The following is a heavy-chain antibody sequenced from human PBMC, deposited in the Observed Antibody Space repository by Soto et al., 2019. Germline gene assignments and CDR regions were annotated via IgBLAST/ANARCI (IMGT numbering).Heavy chain of an antibody. J-gene: IGHJ4*02. V-gene: IGHV1-46*03. Sequence: VQLVQSGAEVNRPGASVKISCKASGDTLSTYYMHWARQAPGQGLEWMGIINPRSGKTNYPQKFQGRVTMTRDTSTTTVYMELSTLRSEDTAMYYCARGVGYSDSSGYPFDYWGQGTMVTVSS. CDR3: ARGVGYSDSSGYPFDY. D-gene: IGHD3-22*01. CDR1: GDTLSTYY. CDR2: INPRSGKT.